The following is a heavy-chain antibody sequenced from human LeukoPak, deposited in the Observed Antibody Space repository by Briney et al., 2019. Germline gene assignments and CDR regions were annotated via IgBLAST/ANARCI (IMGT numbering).Heavy chain of an antibody. CDR1: GGSFSIYT. CDR3: AREPSTYSDYAHFED. V-gene: IGHV1-69*13. Sequence: SVKVSCKASGGSFSIYTFNWVRQAPGQGLEWMGRITPMFRTTKYAQNFQGRVTITADESTRTAYMELTSLKSEDTATYYCAREPSTYSDYAHFEDWGQGTLVTVSS. J-gene: IGHJ4*02. CDR2: ITPMFRTT. D-gene: IGHD4-17*01.